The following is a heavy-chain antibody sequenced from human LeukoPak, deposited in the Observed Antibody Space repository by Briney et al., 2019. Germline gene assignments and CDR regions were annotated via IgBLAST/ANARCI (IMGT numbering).Heavy chain of an antibody. J-gene: IGHJ3*02. V-gene: IGHV1-2*02. CDR2: INPDSGDT. CDR3: AIMGETFDI. CDR1: GYTFTGYY. Sequence: ASVKVSCKASGYTFTGYYMHWVRQAPGQGLEWMGSINPDSGDTNYAQNLQGRVTMTRDTSINTAYLDLSRLRSDDTAVYYCAIMGETFDIWGQGTKVTVSS. D-gene: IGHD3-16*01.